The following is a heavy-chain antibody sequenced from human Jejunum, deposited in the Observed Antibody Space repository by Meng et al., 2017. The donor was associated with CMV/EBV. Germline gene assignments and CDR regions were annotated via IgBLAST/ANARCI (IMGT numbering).Heavy chain of an antibody. Sequence: DSIISNNWWTWVRQTPGRGLEWIGEIYHSWGTNYNPSLKSRVTISLDKSKNQFFLNLNSVTAADTGVYYCARVRGGCSATSCTLDPWGQGTLVTVSS. D-gene: IGHD2-2*01. V-gene: IGHV4-4*02. CDR3: ARVRGGCSATSCTLDP. CDR1: DSIISNNW. J-gene: IGHJ5*02. CDR2: IYHSWGT.